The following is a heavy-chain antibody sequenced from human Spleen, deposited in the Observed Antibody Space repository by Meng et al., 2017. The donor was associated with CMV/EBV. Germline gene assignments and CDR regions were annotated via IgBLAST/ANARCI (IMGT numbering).Heavy chain of an antibody. CDR2: IRYDGSNK. J-gene: IGHJ4*02. D-gene: IGHD6-6*01. CDR3: AKDGSAPTYPSYYFDY. CDR1: GFTFSSYG. V-gene: IGHV3-30*02. Sequence: GESLKISCAASGFTFSSYGMHWVRQAPGKGLEWVAFIRYDGSNKYYADSVKGRFTISRDNSKNTLYLQMNSLRAEDTAVYYCAKDGSAPTYPSYYFDYWGQGTLVTVSS.